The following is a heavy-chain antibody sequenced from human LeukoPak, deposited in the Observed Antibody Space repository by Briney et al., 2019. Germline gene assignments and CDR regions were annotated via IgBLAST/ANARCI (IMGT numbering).Heavy chain of an antibody. CDR1: GFAFSDFY. CDR2: ISGSGLTI. D-gene: IGHD3-10*01. V-gene: IGHV3-11*04. CDR3: ARDGYGAGTSPYY. J-gene: IGHJ4*02. Sequence: GGSLRLSCAASGFAFSDFYMTWTRQAPGKGLEWISSISGSGLTIYYADSVKGRFTISRDNAKNSLYLQINGLRVEDTAVYYCARDGYGAGTSPYYWGQGTLVTVSS.